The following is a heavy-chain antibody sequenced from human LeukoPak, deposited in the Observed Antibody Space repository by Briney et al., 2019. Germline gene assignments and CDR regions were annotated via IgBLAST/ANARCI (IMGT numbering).Heavy chain of an antibody. V-gene: IGHV4-39*01. CDR3: ANTLLSETFPFDY. Sequence: SETLSLTCTVSGGSISSSSYYWGWIRQPPGKGLEWIGSIYYSGSTYYNPSLKSRVTISVDTSKNQLSLKLSSVTAADTAVYYCANTLLSETFPFDYWGQGTLVTVSS. CDR2: IYYSGST. D-gene: IGHD1-26*01. CDR1: GGSISSSSYY. J-gene: IGHJ4*02.